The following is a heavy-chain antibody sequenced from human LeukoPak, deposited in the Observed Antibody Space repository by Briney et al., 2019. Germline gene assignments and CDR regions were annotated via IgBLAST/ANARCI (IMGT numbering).Heavy chain of an antibody. Sequence: HPGGSLRLSCAASGFTFSSYGMHWVRQAPGKGLEWVAFIRYDGSNKYYADSVKGRFTISRDNSKNTLYLQMNSLRAEDTAVYYCAKDIAARPDFDYWGEGTLVTVSS. CDR3: AKDIAARPDFDY. CDR2: IRYDGSNK. V-gene: IGHV3-30*02. CDR1: GFTFSSYG. D-gene: IGHD6-6*01. J-gene: IGHJ4*02.